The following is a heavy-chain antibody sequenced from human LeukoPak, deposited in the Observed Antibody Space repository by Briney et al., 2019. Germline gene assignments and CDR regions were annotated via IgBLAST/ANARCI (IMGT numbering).Heavy chain of an antibody. CDR2: INPEGSEK. Sequence: GGSLRLSCAVSGLSFSSSWMDWVRQAPGQGLEWVASINPEGSEKYSADSVKGRFTISRDNAKNSLYLQMDSLRVEDTAVYYCAKDRAMVSSGRRFFDYWGQGTLVTVSS. J-gene: IGHJ4*02. V-gene: IGHV3-7*03. D-gene: IGHD5-18*01. CDR3: AKDRAMVSSGRRFFDY. CDR1: GLSFSSSW.